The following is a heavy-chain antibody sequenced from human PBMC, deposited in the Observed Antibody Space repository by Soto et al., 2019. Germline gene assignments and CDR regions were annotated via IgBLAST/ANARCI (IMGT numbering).Heavy chain of an antibody. Sequence: SETLSLTCAVSGGSISSGDYSWNWIRQPPGKGLEWIGYIYYGGSTYYNPSLQSRVTMSVDRSRNQFSLKLNSVTAADTAVYYCARVRREYDNSCHDYWGQGTLVTVSS. J-gene: IGHJ4*02. V-gene: IGHV4-30-2*01. D-gene: IGHD3-22*01. CDR1: GGSISSGDYS. CDR2: IYYGGST. CDR3: ARVRREYDNSCHDY.